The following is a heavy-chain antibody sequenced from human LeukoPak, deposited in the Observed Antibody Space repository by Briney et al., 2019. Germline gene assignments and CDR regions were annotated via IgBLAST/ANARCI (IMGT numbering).Heavy chain of an antibody. Sequence: GESLKISCKASGYKFNTYWIGWVRQSPGKGLEWMGINYPDDSHTRYSPSFQGQVTISADKSISTAYLQWSSLTASDTSIYCCVRLYTTLTRSIWGWFDPWGQGTLVTVSS. CDR2: NYPDDSHT. J-gene: IGHJ5*02. D-gene: IGHD3-16*01. CDR1: GYKFNTYW. V-gene: IGHV5-51*01. CDR3: VRLYTTLTRSIWGWFDP.